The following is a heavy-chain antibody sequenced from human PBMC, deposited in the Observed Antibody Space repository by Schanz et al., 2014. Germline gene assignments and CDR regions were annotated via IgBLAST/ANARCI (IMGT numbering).Heavy chain of an antibody. CDR2: IATSSSTR. V-gene: IGHV3-48*01. CDR3: SSGVHVTALQKGLQF. Sequence: EVRLVESGGALVQPGGSLRLSCEASGFAFNSYSMNWVRQAPGKGLEWLSYIATSSSTRHYADSVKGRVTISRDNAKNSVSLQMRRLRVEDTAVYYCSSGVHVTALQKGLQFWGRGTLVIVSS. J-gene: IGHJ1*01. D-gene: IGHD3-10*01. CDR1: GFAFNSYS.